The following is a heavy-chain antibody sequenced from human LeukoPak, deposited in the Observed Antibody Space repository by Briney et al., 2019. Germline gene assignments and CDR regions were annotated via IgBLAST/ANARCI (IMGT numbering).Heavy chain of an antibody. V-gene: IGHV3-21*01. CDR3: ARDTSGSYTITYFDS. CDR2: IDNTSGYI. J-gene: IGHJ4*02. CDR1: GFTFSRDS. D-gene: IGHD3-10*01. Sequence: GGSLRLSCVASGFTFSRDSMNWVRQAPGKGQEWVSYIDNTSGYIYYADSVKGRFTISRDNARNSLYLQMNNLSAEDTAVYYCARDTSGSYTITYFDSWGQGALVTVSS.